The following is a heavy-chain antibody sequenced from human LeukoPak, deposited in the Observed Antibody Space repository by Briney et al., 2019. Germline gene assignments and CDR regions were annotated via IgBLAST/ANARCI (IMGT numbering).Heavy chain of an antibody. D-gene: IGHD1-7*01. CDR3: ARGGTGATRDDTFDI. J-gene: IGHJ3*02. V-gene: IGHV3-21*01. CDR1: GFTFSSYS. Sequence: GGSLRLSCADSGFTFSSYSMNRVRQAPGKGLEWVSSISSGSSHIFYADSVKGRFTISRENARNSLYLQMNSLRAEDTAVYYCARGGTGATRDDTFDIWGQGTMVTVSS. CDR2: ISSGSSHI.